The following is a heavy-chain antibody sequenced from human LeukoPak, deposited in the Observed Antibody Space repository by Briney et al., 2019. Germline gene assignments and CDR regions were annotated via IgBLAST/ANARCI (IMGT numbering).Heavy chain of an antibody. CDR2: IRYDGSNK. Sequence: GGSLRLSCAASGFTFSSYGMHWVRQAPGKGLEWVAFIRYDGSNKYYADSVKGRFTISRDNSKNTLYLQMDSLRAEDTAVYYCAKEVLDGYSLNPWGQGTLVTVSS. CDR1: GFTFSSYG. D-gene: IGHD5-24*01. J-gene: IGHJ5*02. V-gene: IGHV3-30*02. CDR3: AKEVLDGYSLNP.